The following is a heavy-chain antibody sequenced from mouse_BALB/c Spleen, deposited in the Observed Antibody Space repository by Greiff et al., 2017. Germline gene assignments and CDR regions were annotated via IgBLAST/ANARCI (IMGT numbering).Heavy chain of an antibody. V-gene: IGHV1S135*01. CDR3: ARGWYYGSSPWFAY. CDR1: GYSFTDYN. D-gene: IGHD1-1*01. J-gene: IGHJ3*01. Sequence: EVQLQESGPELVKPGASVKVSCKASGYSFTDYNMYWVKQSHGKSLEWIGYIDPYNGGTSYNQKFKGKATLTVDKSSSTAFMHVNSLTSEASAVYYCARGWYYGSSPWFAYWGQGTLVTVSA. CDR2: IDPYNGGT.